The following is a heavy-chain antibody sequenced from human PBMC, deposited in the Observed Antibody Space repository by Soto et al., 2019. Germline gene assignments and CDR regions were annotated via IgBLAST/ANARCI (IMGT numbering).Heavy chain of an antibody. CDR3: ARHRRDGDNYYFDY. CDR2: IYPHDSDT. J-gene: IGHJ4*02. D-gene: IGHD2-15*01. V-gene: IGHV5-51*01. Sequence: VESPKISCKVSGYNFNNYWIACFLQMPVKGLELLGLIYPHDSDTRYSPSFQGQVTISDDKSISTAYLQWRSLKTSDTAMYYCARHRRDGDNYYFDYWGQGTLVTVSS. CDR1: GYNFNNYW.